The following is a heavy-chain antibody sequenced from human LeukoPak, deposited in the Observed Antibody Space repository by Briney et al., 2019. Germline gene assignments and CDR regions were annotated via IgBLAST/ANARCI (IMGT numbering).Heavy chain of an antibody. CDR2: ISGSGGST. CDR3: AKEPGGFGGVIRFFH. Sequence: GGSLRLSCKASGFAVSNNHMTWVRQAPGQGLEWVSAISGSGGSTYYADSVKGRFTISRDNSKNTLYLQMNSLRAEDTAVYYCAKEPGGFGGVIRFFHWGQGTLVTVSS. J-gene: IGHJ4*02. V-gene: IGHV3-23*01. CDR1: GFAVSNNH. D-gene: IGHD3-16*01.